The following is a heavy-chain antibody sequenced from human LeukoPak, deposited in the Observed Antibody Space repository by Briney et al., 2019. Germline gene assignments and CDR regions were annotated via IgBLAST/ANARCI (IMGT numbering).Heavy chain of an antibody. V-gene: IGHV4-39*07. CDR1: GGSISSSSYY. Sequence: TTSETLSLTCTVSGGSISSSSYYWGWIRQPPGKGLEWIGSIYTSGSTNYNPSLKSRVTISVDTSKNQFSLKLSSVTAADTAVYYCAREGYSSSWLGGYFDYWGQGTLVTVSS. D-gene: IGHD6-13*01. J-gene: IGHJ4*02. CDR3: AREGYSSSWLGGYFDY. CDR2: IYTSGST.